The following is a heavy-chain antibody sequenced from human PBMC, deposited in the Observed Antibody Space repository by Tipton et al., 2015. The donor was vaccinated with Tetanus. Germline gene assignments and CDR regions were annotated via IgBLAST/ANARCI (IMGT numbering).Heavy chain of an antibody. Sequence: GLVKPSETLSLTCTVSGGSITSYYWSWIRQSPGKGLEYIGYISNGGRANYNPSLQSRVTISIDASKNQFTLNLRSVTAADTAVYYCARYGNGYCSGGDCYSDGFDIWGQGTMVTVSS. D-gene: IGHD2-15*01. CDR3: ARYGNGYCSGGDCYSDGFDI. J-gene: IGHJ3*02. CDR1: GGSITSYY. V-gene: IGHV4-59*01. CDR2: ISNGGRA.